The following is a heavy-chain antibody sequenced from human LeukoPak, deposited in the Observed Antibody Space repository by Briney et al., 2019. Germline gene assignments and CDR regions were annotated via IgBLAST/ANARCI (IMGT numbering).Heavy chain of an antibody. Sequence: SVKVSCKASGHTFSSYAINWVRQAPGQGLAWMGRIIPIFGIETYGQNFQGRVTVTADKSTSTAYMELSSLRSEDTAVYYCARTYYYDTSGYAHPFDIWGQGTMVTVSS. D-gene: IGHD3-22*01. CDR2: IIPIFGIE. CDR1: GHTFSSYA. J-gene: IGHJ3*02. V-gene: IGHV1-69*04. CDR3: ARTYYYDTSGYAHPFDI.